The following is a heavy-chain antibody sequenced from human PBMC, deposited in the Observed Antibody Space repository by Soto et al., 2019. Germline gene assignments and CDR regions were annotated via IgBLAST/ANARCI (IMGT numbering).Heavy chain of an antibody. CDR1: GFTFSSYA. Sequence: GGSLRLSCAASGFTFSSYAMHWVRQAPGKXLEWVAVISYDGSNKYYADSVKGRFTISRDNSKNTLYLQMNSLRAEDTAVYYCARDMGAGLRLGELSFDAFDIWGQGTMVTVSS. CDR2: ISYDGSNK. V-gene: IGHV3-30-3*01. CDR3: ARDMGAGLRLGELSFDAFDI. D-gene: IGHD3-16*02. J-gene: IGHJ3*02.